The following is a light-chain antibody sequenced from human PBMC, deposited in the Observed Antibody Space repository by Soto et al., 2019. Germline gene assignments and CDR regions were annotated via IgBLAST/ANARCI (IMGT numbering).Light chain of an antibody. CDR2: GAS. J-gene: IGKJ4*01. CDR1: QSVSSSY. V-gene: IGKV3-20*01. Sequence: EIVLTQSPGTLSLSPGERATLSCRASQSVSSSYLAWYQQKPGQAPRLLIYGASSRATGIPDRFSGSGSGTDFSLTISRLEPEDSTVCYCHQYGSSPLTFGGGTKVEIK. CDR3: HQYGSSPLT.